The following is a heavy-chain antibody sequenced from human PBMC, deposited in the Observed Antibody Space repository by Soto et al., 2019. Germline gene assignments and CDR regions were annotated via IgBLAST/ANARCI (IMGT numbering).Heavy chain of an antibody. J-gene: IGHJ5*02. Sequence: QVQLVQSGAEVKKPGSSVKVSCKASGGTFSSYAISWVRQAPGQGLEWMGGIIPIFGTANYAQKFQGRVTITADESTSTAYMELSSRGSEGTAGYYCARGRGGGGSGWYAGSNWFDPWGQGTLVTVSS. CDR3: ARGRGGGGSGWYAGSNWFDP. CDR2: IIPIFGTA. D-gene: IGHD6-19*01. CDR1: GGTFSSYA. V-gene: IGHV1-69*01.